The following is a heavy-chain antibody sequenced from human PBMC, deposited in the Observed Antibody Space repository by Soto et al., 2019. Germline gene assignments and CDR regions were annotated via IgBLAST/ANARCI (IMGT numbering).Heavy chain of an antibody. D-gene: IGHD4-17*01. V-gene: IGHV1-8*01. CDR1: GYTFTTHH. CDR2: MNPNNGDT. J-gene: IGHJ4*02. CDR3: ARAHDSGDVDY. Sequence: QVQLVQSGTEVREPGASVKVSCKSSGYTFTTHHINWVRQAAGQGLEWMGSMNPNNGDTIYAQKFQGRVTMTRSTSITTAYMELNSLRSDDTAIYYCARAHDSGDVDYWGQGTLVTVSS.